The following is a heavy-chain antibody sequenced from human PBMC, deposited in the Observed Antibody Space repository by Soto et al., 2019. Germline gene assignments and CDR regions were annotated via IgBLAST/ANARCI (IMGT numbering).Heavy chain of an antibody. CDR1: GFGGSSYS. J-gene: IGHJ4*02. D-gene: IGHD6-19*01. CDR3: ANPRSGSGCCVLDY. Sequence: VGSLRLSCAAAGFGGSSYSMNWVRQAQGKGLEWVSYISSSSSTIYYADSVKGRFTISRDNAQNSLYLQMNSLRAEDTVVYYCANPRSGSGCCVLDYWGQGPLVTVSS. V-gene: IGHV3-48*01. CDR2: ISSSSSTI.